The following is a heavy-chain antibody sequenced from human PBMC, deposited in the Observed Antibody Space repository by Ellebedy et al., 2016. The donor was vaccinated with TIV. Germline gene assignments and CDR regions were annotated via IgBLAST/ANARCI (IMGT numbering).Heavy chain of an antibody. J-gene: IGHJ6*02. Sequence: PGGSLRLSCAASGFTLTSYEMNWVRHVPGTWIEFVANIRHDGAEKHYVDSVKGRFSISRDNAKNSVLLQMNSLRTEDTAVYYCARTGYGYHGMDVWGQGTAVTVSS. D-gene: IGHD5-12*01. CDR2: IRHDGAEK. CDR1: GFTLTSYE. V-gene: IGHV3-7*03. CDR3: ARTGYGYHGMDV.